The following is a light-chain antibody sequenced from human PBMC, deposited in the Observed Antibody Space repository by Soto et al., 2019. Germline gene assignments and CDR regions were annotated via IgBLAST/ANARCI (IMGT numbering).Light chain of an antibody. Sequence: IVIKNSPGTLSVTPGERATLSCRASQSVSSNYLAWYQQKPGQAPRLLIYGASTRATGVPDRFSGSGSGTDFTLTISRLEPEDFAVYHCQQYGSLSWTFGQGAKVDIK. CDR1: QSVSSNY. CDR2: GAS. V-gene: IGKV3-20*01. CDR3: QQYGSLSWT. J-gene: IGKJ1*01.